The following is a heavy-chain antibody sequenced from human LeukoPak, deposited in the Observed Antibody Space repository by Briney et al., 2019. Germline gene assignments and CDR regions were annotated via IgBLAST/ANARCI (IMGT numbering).Heavy chain of an antibody. D-gene: IGHD3-9*01. Sequence: PGGSLRLSCAASGFTFSGYAMSWVRQAPGKGLEWVSGISGSGGRTYYGDSVKGRFTISRHNSKNTLYLQMSSLRAEDTAVYYCAKRDYLERTSYSPLFESWGQGTLVTVSS. CDR2: ISGSGGRT. CDR1: GFTFSGYA. J-gene: IGHJ4*02. CDR3: AKRDYLERTSYSPLFES. V-gene: IGHV3-23*01.